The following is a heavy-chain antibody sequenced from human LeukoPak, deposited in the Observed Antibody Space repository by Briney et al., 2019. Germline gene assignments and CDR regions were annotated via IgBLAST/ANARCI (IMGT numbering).Heavy chain of an antibody. CDR1: GGTFSSYA. V-gene: IGHV1-69*04. CDR2: IIPILGVA. CDR3: ARVHGDYYYYYGMDV. D-gene: IGHD4-17*01. Sequence: SVKVSCKASGGTFSSYAISWVRQAPGQGLEWMGRIIPILGVANYAQKFQGRVTITADKSTSTAYMELSSLRSEDTAVYYCARVHGDYYYYYGMDVWGQGTTVTVSS. J-gene: IGHJ6*02.